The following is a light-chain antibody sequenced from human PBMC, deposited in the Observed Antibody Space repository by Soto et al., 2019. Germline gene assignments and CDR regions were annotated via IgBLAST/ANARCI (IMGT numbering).Light chain of an antibody. CDR2: ATS. Sequence: DIQMTQSPSSLSASVGDRVTITCRPSQSISTFLNWYQQKPGTAPKLLMHATSILQSGVPSRFSGSGSGTEFTLTISRLQPEDSATYYCQQSYSSTWTFGQGTKVEIK. CDR3: QQSYSSTWT. J-gene: IGKJ1*01. V-gene: IGKV1-39*01. CDR1: QSISTF.